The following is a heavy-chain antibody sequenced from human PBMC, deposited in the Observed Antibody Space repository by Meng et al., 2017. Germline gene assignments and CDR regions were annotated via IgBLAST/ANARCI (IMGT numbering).Heavy chain of an antibody. J-gene: IGHJ3*02. V-gene: IGHV4-61*02. CDR2: IYTSGST. CDR3: ARERLRWLQFSDAFDI. CDR1: GGSISSGSYY. Sequence: SETLSLTCTVSGGSISSGSYYWSWIRQPAGKGLEWIGRIYTSGSTNYNPSLKSRVTISVDTSKNQFSLKLSSVTAADTAVYYCARERLRWLQFSDAFDIWGQGTMVTGS. D-gene: IGHD5-24*01.